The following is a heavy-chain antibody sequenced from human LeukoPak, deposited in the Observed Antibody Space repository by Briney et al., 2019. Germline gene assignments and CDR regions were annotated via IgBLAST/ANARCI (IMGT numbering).Heavy chain of an antibody. CDR2: INHSGSA. J-gene: IGHJ4*02. D-gene: IGHD3-22*01. CDR1: GGSFSVYY. CDR3: ARGSLYHSSGYSY. V-gene: IGHV4-34*01. Sequence: SETLSLTCAVYGGSFSVYYWSWIRQPPGKGLEWIGEINHSGSANYNPSLKSRVTISVDTSKNQFTLKLSSVTAADTAVYYCARGSLYHSSGYSYWGQGTLVTVSS.